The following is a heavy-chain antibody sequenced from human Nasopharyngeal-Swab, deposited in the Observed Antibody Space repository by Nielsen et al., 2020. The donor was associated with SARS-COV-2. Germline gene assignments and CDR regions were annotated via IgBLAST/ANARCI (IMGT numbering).Heavy chain of an antibody. CDR2: ITSSSATK. D-gene: IGHD1-26*01. J-gene: IGHJ4*02. CDR1: GFIFSDYS. V-gene: IGHV3-48*02. CDR3: AREFEATGATYLDS. Sequence: GESLKISCAASGFIFSDYSMDWVREAPGKGLGWVSYITSSSATKYYADSVKGRFTVSSDNAKNLLYLQMSSMRDEDTAVYYCAREFEATGATYLDSWGLGTLVTVSS.